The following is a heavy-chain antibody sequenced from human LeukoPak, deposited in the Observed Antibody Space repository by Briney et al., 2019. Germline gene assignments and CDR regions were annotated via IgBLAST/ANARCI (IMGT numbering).Heavy chain of an antibody. V-gene: IGHV3-11*06. J-gene: IGHJ5*02. Sequence: GGSLRLSCVASGFTFSDYYMSWIRQAPGKGLEWVSYISSSSDYTNYADSVRGRFTISRDNAKNSLYLQKNSLRAEDTAVYYCARPPYSSSWDPGWFDPWGQGTLITVSS. CDR1: GFTFSDYY. D-gene: IGHD6-13*01. CDR2: ISSSSDYT. CDR3: ARPPYSSSWDPGWFDP.